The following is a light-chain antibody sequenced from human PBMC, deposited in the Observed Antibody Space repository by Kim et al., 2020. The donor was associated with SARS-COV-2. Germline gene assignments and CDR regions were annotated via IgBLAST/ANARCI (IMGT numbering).Light chain of an antibody. CDR3: QAWDSSTAGVI. CDR1: KLGDKY. Sequence: SYELTQPPSMSVSPGQTASIPCSGDKLGDKYACWYQQKPGQSPVLVIYEDSKRPSGIPERFSGSNSGNTATLTISGTQGIDEADYNCQAWDSSTAGVIFGGGTQLTVL. J-gene: IGLJ2*01. CDR2: EDS. V-gene: IGLV3-1*01.